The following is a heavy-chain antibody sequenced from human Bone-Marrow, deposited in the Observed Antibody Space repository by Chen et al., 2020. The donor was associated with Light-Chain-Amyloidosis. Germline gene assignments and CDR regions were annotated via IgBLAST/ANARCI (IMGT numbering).Heavy chain of an antibody. J-gene: IGHJ4*02. CDR2: IYNDDGGGT. D-gene: IGHD6-13*01. Sequence: DVQLVETGGGLIQPGGSLRLSCAASGFTVSSSYMKWVRQAPGKGPEWFAVIYNDDGGGTHDPDSVRGRFAISSDNSKNTVYLQMNSLRVEDTAIYYCARGSRAAGGLGSGYFDSWGQGILVTVSS. CDR1: GFTVSSSY. CDR3: ARGSRAAGGLGSGYFDS. V-gene: IGHV3-53*02.